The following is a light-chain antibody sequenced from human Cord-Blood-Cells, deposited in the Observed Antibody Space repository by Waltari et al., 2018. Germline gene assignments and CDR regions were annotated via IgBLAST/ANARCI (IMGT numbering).Light chain of an antibody. CDR3: SSYTSSSTVV. Sequence: QSALTQPASVSGSPGQSITISCTGTSSAVGGYNYVSWYQQHPGKAPKLISYDVSNRPSGVSNRFSGSKAGNTASLTISGLQAEDEADYYCSSYTSSSTVVFGGGTKLTVL. CDR2: DVS. CDR1: SSAVGGYNY. V-gene: IGLV2-14*01. J-gene: IGLJ2*01.